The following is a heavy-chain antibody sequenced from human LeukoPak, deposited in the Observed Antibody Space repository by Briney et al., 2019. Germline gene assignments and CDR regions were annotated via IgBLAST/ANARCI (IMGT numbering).Heavy chain of an antibody. CDR1: GFTLSSYA. CDR3: VKDKISSWYTFDY. Sequence: GGSLRLSCSASGFTLSSYAIHWVRQAPGKGLEYVSAISSNGSNTYYADSVKGRFTITRDNSKNTHNSKNMVYLQMSSLRAEDTAVHYCVKDKISSWYTFDYWGQGTLVTVSS. V-gene: IGHV3-64D*06. D-gene: IGHD6-13*01. J-gene: IGHJ4*02. CDR2: ISSNGSNT.